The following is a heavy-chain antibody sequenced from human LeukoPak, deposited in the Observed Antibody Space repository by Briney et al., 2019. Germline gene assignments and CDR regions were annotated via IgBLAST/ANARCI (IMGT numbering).Heavy chain of an antibody. V-gene: IGHV4-31*03. J-gene: IGHJ4*02. CDR2: IYYSGST. Sequence: SQTLSLTCTVSGGSISSGGYYCSWIRQYPGKGLEWIGHIYYSGSTYYNPSLKSRYTISVDTSKNQFSLKLSSVTAADTAVYYCARLDGAYFDYWGRGTLVTVSS. CDR1: GGSISSGGYY. D-gene: IGHD3-16*01. CDR3: ARLDGAYFDY.